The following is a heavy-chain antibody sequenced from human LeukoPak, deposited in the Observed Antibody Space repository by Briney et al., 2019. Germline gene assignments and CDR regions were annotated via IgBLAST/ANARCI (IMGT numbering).Heavy chain of an antibody. CDR1: GFTFSSYA. CDR2: ISGRDDTTYYTDSPEGST. D-gene: IGHD2-21*02. Sequence: GGSLRLSCAASGFTFSSYAMSWVRQAPGKGLQWVSGISGRDDTTYYTDSPEGSTYYTNSAECRFTISRDNSKNTVYLQIDSLGVEDTAVYYCAKCMSATGVCLNFDSWGQGILVTVSS. V-gene: IGHV3-23*01. CDR3: AKCMSATGVCLNFDS. J-gene: IGHJ4*02.